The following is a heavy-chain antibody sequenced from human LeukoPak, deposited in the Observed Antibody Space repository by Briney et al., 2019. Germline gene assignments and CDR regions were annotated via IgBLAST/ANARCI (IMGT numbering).Heavy chain of an antibody. CDR3: ARASSGSYDAFDI. CDR1: GFTFSSYA. Sequence: PGGSLRLSCAASGFTFSSYATHWVRQAPGKGLEWVAVVSYDGSNTYYADSVKGRFTISRDNSRNTLYLQMNSLRAEDTAVYYCARASSGSYDAFDIWGQGTMVTVSS. V-gene: IGHV3-30*04. J-gene: IGHJ3*02. CDR2: VSYDGSNT. D-gene: IGHD1-26*01.